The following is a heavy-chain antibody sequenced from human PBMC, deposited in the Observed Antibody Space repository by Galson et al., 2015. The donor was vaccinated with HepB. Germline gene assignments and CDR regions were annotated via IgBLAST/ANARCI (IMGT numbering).Heavy chain of an antibody. Sequence: SLRLSCAASGFTFSSYWMHWVRQAPGKGLVWVSRINSDGSSTSYADSVKGRFTISRDNAKNTLYLQMNSLRAEDTAVYYCASMVFGGYQLPTDAFDIWGQGTMFTVSS. CDR3: ASMVFGGYQLPTDAFDI. CDR1: GFTFSSYW. CDR2: INSDGSST. D-gene: IGHD2-2*01. V-gene: IGHV3-74*01. J-gene: IGHJ3*02.